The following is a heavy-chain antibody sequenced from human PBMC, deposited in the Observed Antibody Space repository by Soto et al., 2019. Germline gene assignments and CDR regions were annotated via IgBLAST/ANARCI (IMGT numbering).Heavy chain of an antibody. J-gene: IGHJ4*02. CDR1: RFTFSSYW. CDR3: ARGGGSGWPFDY. V-gene: IGHV3-7*01. Sequence: GGSLRLSCAASRFTFSSYWMSWVRQAPGKGLEWVANIKQDGSEKYYVDSVKGRFTISRDNAKNSLYLQMNSLRAEDTAVYYCARGGGSGWPFDYWGQGTLVTVSS. CDR2: IKQDGSEK. D-gene: IGHD6-19*01.